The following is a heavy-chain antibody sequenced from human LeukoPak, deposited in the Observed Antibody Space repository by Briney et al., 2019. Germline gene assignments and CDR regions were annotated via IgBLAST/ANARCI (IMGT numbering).Heavy chain of an antibody. CDR3: VRGTSGYNYGYRDS. CDR2: LSPDGSTT. V-gene: IGHV3-74*01. CDR1: GFPFSSHW. Sequence: GGSLRLSCAASGFPFSSHWMHWVRQVPGKGLLWVSRLSPDGSTTAYADSVKGRFTISRDNAKYTLYLQMSSLRAEDTAVYYCVRGTSGYNYGYRDSWGQGTLVTVSS. J-gene: IGHJ4*02. D-gene: IGHD5-24*01.